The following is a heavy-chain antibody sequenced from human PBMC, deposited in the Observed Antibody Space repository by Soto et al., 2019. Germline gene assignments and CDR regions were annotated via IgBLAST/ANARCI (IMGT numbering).Heavy chain of an antibody. Sequence: SDTLSVTCTLSGASITSSGYYWSWIRLHPGEGLEWIGYIYYRGTTYYNPSLKSPVTISTDTSKKEFSLTLTSVTAADTAVYYCARATESHYFDYWGRGILVTVS. V-gene: IGHV4-31*01. J-gene: IGHJ4*02. CDR1: GASITSSGYY. CDR3: ARATESHYFDY. CDR2: IYYRGTT.